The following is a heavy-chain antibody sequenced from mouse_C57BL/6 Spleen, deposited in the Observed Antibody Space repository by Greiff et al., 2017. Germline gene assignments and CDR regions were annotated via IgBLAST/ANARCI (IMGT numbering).Heavy chain of an antibody. D-gene: IGHD1-1*01. V-gene: IGHV2-5*01. CDR2: IWRGGST. CDR3: ANNYYGSSLYAMDY. J-gene: IGHJ4*01. CDR1: GFSLTSYG. Sequence: QVQLQQSGPGLVQPSQSLSITCTVSGFSLTSYGVHWVRQSPGKGLEWLGVIWRGGSTDYNAAFMSRLSITKDNSKSQVFFKMNSLQADDTAIYYCANNYYGSSLYAMDYWGQGTSVTVSS.